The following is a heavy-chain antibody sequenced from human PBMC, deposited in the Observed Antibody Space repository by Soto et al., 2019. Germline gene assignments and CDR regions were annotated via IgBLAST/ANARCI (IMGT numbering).Heavy chain of an antibody. CDR2: IYYSGST. Sequence: SETLSLTCTVSGGSISSYYWGWIRQPPGKGLEWIGSIYYSGSTYYNPSLKSRVTISVDTSKNQFSLKLSSVTAADTAVYYCARIVLVPAARYYGMDVWGQGTTVTVSS. V-gene: IGHV4-39*01. CDR3: ARIVLVPAARYYGMDV. J-gene: IGHJ6*02. CDR1: GGSISSYY. D-gene: IGHD2-2*01.